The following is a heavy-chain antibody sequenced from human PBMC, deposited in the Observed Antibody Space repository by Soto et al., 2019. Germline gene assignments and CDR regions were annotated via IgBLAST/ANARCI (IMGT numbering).Heavy chain of an antibody. J-gene: IGHJ4*02. CDR1: GFTFSSYA. Sequence: QVQLVESGGGVVQPGRSLRLSCAASGFTFSSYAMHWVRQAPGKGLEWVAVISYDGSNKYYADSVKGRFTISRDNSKNTLYLQMNSLRAEDTAVYYCAIVRGIQLWSYYFDYWGQGTLVTVSS. CDR3: AIVRGIQLWSYYFDY. CDR2: ISYDGSNK. V-gene: IGHV3-30-3*01. D-gene: IGHD5-18*01.